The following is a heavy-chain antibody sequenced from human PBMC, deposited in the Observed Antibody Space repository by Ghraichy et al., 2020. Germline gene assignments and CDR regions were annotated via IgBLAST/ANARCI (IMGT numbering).Heavy chain of an antibody. CDR3: ARDPRLYSSGQSYYFDY. V-gene: IGHV1-18*01. D-gene: IGHD6-19*01. CDR1: GYTFTSYG. CDR2: ITSYNGNT. J-gene: IGHJ4*02. Sequence: ASVKVSCKASGYTFTSYGISWVRQAPGQGLEWMGWITSYNGNTNYAQKLQGRVTMTTDTSTTTAYMELRSLRSDDTAVYYCARDPRLYSSGQSYYFDYWGQGTLVTVSS.